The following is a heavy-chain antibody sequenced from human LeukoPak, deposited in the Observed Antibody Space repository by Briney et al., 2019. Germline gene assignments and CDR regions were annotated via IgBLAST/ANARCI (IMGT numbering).Heavy chain of an antibody. CDR1: GGSISSSSYY. Sequence: PSETLSLTCTVSGGSISSSSYYWGWIRRPPGKGLEWIGSIYYSGSTYYNPSLKSRVTISVDTSKNQFSLKLSSVTAADTAVYYCARDLSSLELLHVGDYFDYWGQGTLVTVSS. J-gene: IGHJ4*02. D-gene: IGHD1-26*01. V-gene: IGHV4-39*07. CDR3: ARDLSSLELLHVGDYFDY. CDR2: IYYSGST.